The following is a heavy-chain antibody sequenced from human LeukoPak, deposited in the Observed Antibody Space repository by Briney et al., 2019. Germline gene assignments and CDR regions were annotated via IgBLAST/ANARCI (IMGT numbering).Heavy chain of an antibody. Sequence: QTGGSLRLSCAASGFTFSSYAMHWVRQAPGKGLEWVAVISYDGSNKYYADSVKGRFTISRDNSKNTPYLQMNSLRAEDTAVYYCAREDDFWSGYKAFDIWGQGTMVTVSS. V-gene: IGHV3-30-3*01. D-gene: IGHD3-3*01. CDR3: AREDDFWSGYKAFDI. CDR2: ISYDGSNK. J-gene: IGHJ3*02. CDR1: GFTFSSYA.